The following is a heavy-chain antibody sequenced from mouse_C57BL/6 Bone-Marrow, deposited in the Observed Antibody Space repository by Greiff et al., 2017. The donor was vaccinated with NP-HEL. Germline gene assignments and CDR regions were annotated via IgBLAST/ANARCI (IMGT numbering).Heavy chain of an antibody. V-gene: IGHV1-19*01. CDR1: GYTFTDYY. J-gene: IGHJ2*01. CDR3: ARRHYGRRYFDY. Sequence: VQLKESGPVLVKPGASVKMSCKASGYTFTDYYMNWVKQSHGKSLEWIGVINPYNGGTSYNQKFKGKATLTVDKSSSTAYMELNSLTSEDSAVYYCARRHYGRRYFDYWGQGTTLTVSS. CDR2: INPYNGGT. D-gene: IGHD1-1*01.